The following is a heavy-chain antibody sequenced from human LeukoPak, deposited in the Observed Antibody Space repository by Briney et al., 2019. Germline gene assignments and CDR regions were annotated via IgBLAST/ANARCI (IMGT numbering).Heavy chain of an antibody. CDR3: AREGIYGSGSYYTAFDI. J-gene: IGHJ3*02. CDR1: GGSISSSSYY. CDR2: IYYSGSS. Sequence: SSETLSLTCTVSGGSISSSSYYWGWIRQPPGKGLEWVGSIYYSGSSYYNPSLKSPVTISVDTSKNQFSLKLSSVTAADTAVYYCAREGIYGSGSYYTAFDIWGQGTMVTVSS. D-gene: IGHD3-10*01. V-gene: IGHV4-39*07.